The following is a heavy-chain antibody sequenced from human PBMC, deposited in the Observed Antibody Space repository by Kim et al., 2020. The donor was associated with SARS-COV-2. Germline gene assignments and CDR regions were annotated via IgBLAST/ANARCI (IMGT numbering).Heavy chain of an antibody. Sequence: ANYAQKFQGRGTITADESTSTTYMELSSLRAEDTAVYYCARGQDGSYFDYWGQGTLVTVSS. J-gene: IGHJ4*02. CDR2: A. D-gene: IGHD1-26*01. CDR3: ARGQDGSYFDY. V-gene: IGHV1-69*01.